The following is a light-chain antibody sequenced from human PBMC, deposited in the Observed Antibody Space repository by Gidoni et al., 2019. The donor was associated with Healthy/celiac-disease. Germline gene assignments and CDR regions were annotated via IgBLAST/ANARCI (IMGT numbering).Light chain of an antibody. J-gene: IGLJ2*01. CDR2: SNN. V-gene: IGLV1-44*01. CDR3: AAWDDSLNGVV. Sequence: QSVLNQPPSASGTPGQRVTISCSGSSSNIGSTTVNWYQKLPRTAPKLLIYSNNPRPPVFSVRFSGSKSGTSASLAISGLQSDDEADYYCAAWDDSLNGVVFGGGTKLTVL. CDR1: SSNIGSTT.